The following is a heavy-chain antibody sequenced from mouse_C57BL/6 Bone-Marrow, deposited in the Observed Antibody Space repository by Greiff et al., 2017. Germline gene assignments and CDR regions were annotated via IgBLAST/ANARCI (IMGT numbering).Heavy chain of an antibody. CDR1: GYAFSSSW. J-gene: IGHJ2*01. CDR2: IYPGDGDT. Sequence: QVQLQQSGPELVKPGASVKISCKASGYAFSSSWMNWVKQRPGKGLEWIGRIYPGDGDTNYNGKFKGKATLTADKSSSPAYMQLSSLTSEDSAVYFCAREVITTVVASYYFDYWGQGTTLTVSS. V-gene: IGHV1-82*01. D-gene: IGHD1-1*01. CDR3: AREVITTVVASYYFDY.